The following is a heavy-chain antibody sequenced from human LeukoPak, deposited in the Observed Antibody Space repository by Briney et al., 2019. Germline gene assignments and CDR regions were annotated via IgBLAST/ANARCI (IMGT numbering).Heavy chain of an antibody. CDR3: AKDGVQTTGWYYYYHYMDV. CDR1: GFTFSSYA. J-gene: IGHJ6*03. Sequence: PGGSLRLSCAASGFTFSSYAMHWVRQAPGKGLEWVAIISYDGSNKYYADSVKGRFTISRDNSKNTLDLQMNSLRDDDTAVYYCAKDGVQTTGWYYYYHYMDVWGKGTTVTVSS. D-gene: IGHD6-19*01. CDR2: ISYDGSNK. V-gene: IGHV3-30*04.